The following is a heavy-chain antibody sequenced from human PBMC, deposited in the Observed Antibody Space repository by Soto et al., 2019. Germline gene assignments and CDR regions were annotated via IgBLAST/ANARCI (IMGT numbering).Heavy chain of an antibody. D-gene: IGHD4-17*01. CDR3: ARNYGGNSGVNN. CDR2: INSIGTYT. CDR1: GFTFSDSY. J-gene: IGHJ4*02. Sequence: VQMVESGGGLVKPGGSLRLSCAASGFTFSDSYMSWIRQAPGKGLEWLSYINSIGTYTKYADPVKGRFTISRDNARNSLYLQMNSLRDDDTAVYYCARNYGGNSGVNNWGQGTLVTVSS. V-gene: IGHV3-11*05.